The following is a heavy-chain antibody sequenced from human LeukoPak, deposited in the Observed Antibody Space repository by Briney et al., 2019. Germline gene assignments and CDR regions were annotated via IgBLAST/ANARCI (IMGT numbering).Heavy chain of an antibody. J-gene: IGHJ4*02. CDR2: IFYTGST. V-gene: IGHV4-39*07. CDR3: ASFSLSYDLERHDY. Sequence: SETLSLTCAVSGGSISSIYYYWGWIRQPPGKGLVWIGSIFYTGSTYYNPSLKSRVTISVDTSKNHFSLELRSVTAADTAVYYCASFSLSYDLERHDYWGQGTLVTVSS. D-gene: IGHD3-3*01. CDR1: GGSISSIYYY.